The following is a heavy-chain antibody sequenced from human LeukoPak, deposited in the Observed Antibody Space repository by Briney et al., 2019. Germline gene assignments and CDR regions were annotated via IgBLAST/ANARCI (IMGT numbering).Heavy chain of an antibody. J-gene: IGHJ3*02. CDR3: AIGPYYYDSSGYYYEGAFDI. CDR1: GGSDSNGSYY. Sequence: PSETLSLTCTVSGGSDSNGSYYWSWIRQPPGKGLEWIGYIYYSGNTNYNPSLKSRVTISVDTSKNQFSLRLSSVTAADTAVYYCAIGPYYYDSSGYYYEGAFDIWGQGTMVTVSS. D-gene: IGHD3-22*01. V-gene: IGHV4-61*01. CDR2: IYYSGNT.